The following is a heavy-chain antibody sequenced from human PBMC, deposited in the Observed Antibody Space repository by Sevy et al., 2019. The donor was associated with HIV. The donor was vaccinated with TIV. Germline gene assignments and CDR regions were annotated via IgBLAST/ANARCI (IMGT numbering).Heavy chain of an antibody. CDR1: GFTFSDYY. CDR2: ISSSGSTI. V-gene: IGHV3-11*01. CDR3: ARGGEIDAYISSWYFDY. Sequence: GGSLRLSCAASGFTFSDYYMSWIRQAPGKGLEWVSYISSSGSTIYYADSVKGRFTISRDYAKNSLYLPMNSLRAVDTAVYYCARGGEIDAYISSWYFDYWGQGTLVTVSS. J-gene: IGHJ4*02. D-gene: IGHD3-16*01.